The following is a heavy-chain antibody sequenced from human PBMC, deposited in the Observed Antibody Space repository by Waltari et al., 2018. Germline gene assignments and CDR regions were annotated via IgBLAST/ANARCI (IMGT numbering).Heavy chain of an antibody. J-gene: IGHJ4*02. CDR1: GGSISSSSYY. CDR2: IYYRGGT. CDR3: ARQGYDSSGYPFDY. V-gene: IGHV4-39*01. D-gene: IGHD3-22*01. Sequence: QLQLQESGPGLVKPSETLSLTCTVSGGSISSSSYYWGWIRQPPGKGLEWVGSIYYRGGTYYNPALKSRVTISVDTSKNQFSLKLSSVTAADTAVYYCARQGYDSSGYPFDYWGQGTLVTVSS.